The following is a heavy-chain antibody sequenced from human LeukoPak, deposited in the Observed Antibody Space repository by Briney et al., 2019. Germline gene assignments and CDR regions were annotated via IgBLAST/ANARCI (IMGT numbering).Heavy chain of an antibody. CDR2: ISGSGGST. Sequence: GGSLRLSCAAPGFTFSSYAMSWVRQAPGKGLEWVSAISGSGGSTYYADSVKGRFTISRDNFKNTLYLQMNSLRAEDTAVYYCAKLYSSGWYPGYYYGMDVWGQGTTVTVSS. V-gene: IGHV3-23*01. CDR1: GFTFSSYA. CDR3: AKLYSSGWYPGYYYGMDV. J-gene: IGHJ6*02. D-gene: IGHD6-19*01.